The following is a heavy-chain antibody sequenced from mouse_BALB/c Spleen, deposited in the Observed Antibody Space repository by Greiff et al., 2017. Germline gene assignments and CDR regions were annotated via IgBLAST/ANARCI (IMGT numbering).Heavy chain of an antibody. D-gene: IGHD1-2*01. J-gene: IGHJ3*01. CDR1: GYTFTDYW. CDR3: ARGPDITTAPWFAY. Sequence: VQLQQPGAELVMPGASVKMSCKASGYTFTDYWMHWVKQRPGQGLEWIGAIDTSDSYTSYNQKFKGKATLTVDESSSTAYMQLSSLTSEDSAVYYCARGPDITTAPWFAYWGQGTLVTVSA. V-gene: IGHV1-69*01. CDR2: IDTSDSYT.